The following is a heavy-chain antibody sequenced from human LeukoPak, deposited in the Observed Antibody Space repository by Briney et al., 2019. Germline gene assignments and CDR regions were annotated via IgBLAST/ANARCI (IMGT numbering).Heavy chain of an antibody. Sequence: ASVKVSCKASGYTFTSYAMHWVRQAPGQRLEWMGWINAGNGNTKYSQKFQGRVTIARDTSASTAYMELSSLRSEDTAVYYCARDEGYSSSWYDYWGQGTLVTVSS. CDR1: GYTFTSYA. D-gene: IGHD6-13*01. CDR2: INAGNGNT. CDR3: ARDEGYSSSWYDY. V-gene: IGHV1-3*01. J-gene: IGHJ4*02.